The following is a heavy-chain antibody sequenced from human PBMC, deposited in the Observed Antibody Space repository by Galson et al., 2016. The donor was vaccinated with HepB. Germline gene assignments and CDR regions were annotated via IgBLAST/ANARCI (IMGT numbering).Heavy chain of an antibody. CDR2: ISGFNGNI. CDR1: GYTFTSEG. D-gene: IGHD5-24*01. J-gene: IGHJ4*02. V-gene: IGHV1-18*01. Sequence: SVKVSCKASGYTFTSEGIAWVRLAPGQGLEWLGWISGFNGNINYAQKFQGRVTMTTDTSTSTAYMELRGLRSDDTAVYYCATTRWLQHYFDYWGQGTLVTVSS. CDR3: ATTRWLQHYFDY.